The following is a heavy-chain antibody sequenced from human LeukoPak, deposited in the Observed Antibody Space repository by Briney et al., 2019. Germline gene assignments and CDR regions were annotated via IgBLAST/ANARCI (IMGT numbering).Heavy chain of an antibody. D-gene: IGHD1-26*01. Sequence: GGSLRLSCTASGFTFSTYWMHWVHQASGKGLMWVSRVNGDGSSTVYADSVKGRFTISRDNAKNTLYLQMNSLRAEDTAVYYCARSRSGSYYSYFDYWGQGTLVTVSS. J-gene: IGHJ4*02. V-gene: IGHV3-74*01. CDR1: GFTFSTYW. CDR3: ARSRSGSYYSYFDY. CDR2: VNGDGSST.